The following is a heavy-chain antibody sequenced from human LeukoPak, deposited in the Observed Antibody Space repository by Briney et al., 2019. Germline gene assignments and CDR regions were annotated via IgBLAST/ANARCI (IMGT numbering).Heavy chain of an antibody. CDR1: GGSISSYY. Sequence: SETLSLTCTVSGGSISSYYWSWIRQPPGKGLEWIGYIYYSGSTNYNPSLKSRVTISVDTSKNQFSLKLSSVTAADTAVYYCARHGRSRWELLLEFDYWGQGTLVTVSS. V-gene: IGHV4-59*08. J-gene: IGHJ4*02. CDR2: IYYSGST. D-gene: IGHD1-26*01. CDR3: ARHGRSRWELLLEFDY.